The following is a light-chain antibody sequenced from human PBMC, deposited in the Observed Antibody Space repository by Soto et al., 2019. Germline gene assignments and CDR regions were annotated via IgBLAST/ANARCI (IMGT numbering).Light chain of an antibody. V-gene: IGKV3-15*01. CDR1: QYVWTS. Sequence: EIVMTQSPAILSVSPGERATLSCRASQYVWTSVARYQQKPGQAPRLLIYGASTRATGIPARFSGSGSGTEFTLSISSLQSEDSAVYYCKQYKNWPPITFGQGTRLEIK. CDR3: KQYKNWPPIT. CDR2: GAS. J-gene: IGKJ5*01.